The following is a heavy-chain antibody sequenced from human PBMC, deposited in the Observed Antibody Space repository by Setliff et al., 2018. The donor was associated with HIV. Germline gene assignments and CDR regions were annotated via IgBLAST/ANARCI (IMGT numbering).Heavy chain of an antibody. Sequence: ASVKVSCKASGYTFTTYSLHWVRQAPGQSLEWMGWINVGKGDTKSSQKFQGRFTITTDTSANTAYMELSSLTSDDTALYFCVRGALLAAFDFDYWGQGTLVTVSS. V-gene: IGHV1-3*01. D-gene: IGHD3-10*01. J-gene: IGHJ4*01. CDR3: VRGALLAAFDFDY. CDR1: GYTFTTYS. CDR2: INVGKGDT.